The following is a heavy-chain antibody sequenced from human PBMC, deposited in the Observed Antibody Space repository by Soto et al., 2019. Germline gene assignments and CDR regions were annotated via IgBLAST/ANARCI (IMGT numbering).Heavy chain of an antibody. D-gene: IGHD3-3*01. CDR3: AKGGSSNYDFWTGRYGMDV. CDR1: GFTFDDYT. J-gene: IGHJ6*02. Sequence: GGSLRLSCAASGFTFDDYTMHWVRQAPGKGLEWVSLISWDGGSTYYADSVKGRFTISRDNSKNSLYLQMNSLRTEDTALYYCAKGGSSNYDFWTGRYGMDVLRQGTTVTVSS. V-gene: IGHV3-43*01. CDR2: ISWDGGST.